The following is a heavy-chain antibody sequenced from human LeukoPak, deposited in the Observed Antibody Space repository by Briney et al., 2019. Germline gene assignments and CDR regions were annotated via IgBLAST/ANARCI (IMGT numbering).Heavy chain of an antibody. V-gene: IGHV4-59*08. J-gene: IGHJ4*02. CDR2: IHHSGRS. Sequence: SETLSLICTVSGGSISSFYWSWIRQSPGKGLEWIGYIHHSGRSNYNPSLNSRVSMSLDTSKNQMSLNVNFVTAADTAVYYCATFPHTMVRGSSLDYWGQGTLVTVSS. CDR3: ATFPHTMVRGSSLDY. CDR1: GGSISSFY. D-gene: IGHD3-10*01.